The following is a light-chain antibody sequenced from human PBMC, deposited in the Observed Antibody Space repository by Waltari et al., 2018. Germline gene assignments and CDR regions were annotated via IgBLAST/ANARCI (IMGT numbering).Light chain of an antibody. CDR1: QSISSG. CDR2: KAS. CDR3: QQFNSYSRA. Sequence: DIQMTQSPSTPSASVGDRVTITCRASQSISSGLAWYQQKPGKAPKLLIYKASSLASGVPSRFSGSGSGTEFTLTISSLQPDDFATYYCQQFNSYSRAFGQGTKVEIK. J-gene: IGKJ1*01. V-gene: IGKV1-5*03.